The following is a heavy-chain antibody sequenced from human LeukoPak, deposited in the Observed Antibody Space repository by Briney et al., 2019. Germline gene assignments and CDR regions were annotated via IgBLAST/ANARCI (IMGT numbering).Heavy chain of an antibody. CDR2: ISAYNGNT. CDR1: GYTFTSYG. D-gene: IGHD6-6*01. CDR3: ATFSSSSYYYYYGMDV. V-gene: IGHV1-18*03. J-gene: IGHJ6*02. Sequence: GASVKVSCKASGYTFTSYGISRVRQAPGQGLEWMGWISAYNGNTNYAQKLQGRVTMTTDTSTSTAYMELRSLRSDDMAVYYCATFSSSSYYYYYGMDVWGQGTTVTVSS.